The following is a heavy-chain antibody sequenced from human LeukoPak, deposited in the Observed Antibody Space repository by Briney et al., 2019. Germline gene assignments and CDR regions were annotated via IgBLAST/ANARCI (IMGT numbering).Heavy chain of an antibody. CDR2: IIPIFGTA. J-gene: IGHJ6*03. CDR3: ARVSDYCSSTSCYDNYYYYYMDV. D-gene: IGHD2-2*01. Sequence: SVKVSCEASGGTFSSYAISWVLQAPGQGLEWMGGIIPIFGTANYAQKFQGRVTITTDESTSTDYMKLSSLRSEDTAVYYCARVSDYCSSTSCYDNYYYYYMDVWGKGTTVTVSS. CDR1: GGTFSSYA. V-gene: IGHV1-69*05.